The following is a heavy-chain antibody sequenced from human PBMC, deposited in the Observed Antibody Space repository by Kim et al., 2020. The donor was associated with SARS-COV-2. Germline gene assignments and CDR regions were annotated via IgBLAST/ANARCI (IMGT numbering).Heavy chain of an antibody. J-gene: IGHJ4*02. V-gene: IGHV4-34*01. CDR3: ARAPPYYYDSSGYYWNHLDY. CDR2: INHSGST. D-gene: IGHD3-22*01. CDR1: GGSFSGYY. Sequence: SETLSLTCAVYGGSFSGYYWSWIRQPPGKGLEWIGEINHSGSTNYNPSLKSRVTISVDTSKNQFSLKLSSVTAADTAVYYCARAPPYYYDSSGYYWNHLDYWGQGTLVTVSS.